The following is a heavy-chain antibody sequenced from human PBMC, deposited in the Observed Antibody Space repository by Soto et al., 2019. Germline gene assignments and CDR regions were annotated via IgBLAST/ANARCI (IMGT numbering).Heavy chain of an antibody. CDR3: ARSYGLSHFDY. CDR2: ISGSGGST. Sequence: EVQLLESGGGLVQPGGSLRLSCAASGFTFSSYAMSWVRQSPGKGLELVATISGSGGSTYYADSVKGRFTISRDNSKNTLYLQINSLRAEDTAVYYFARSYGLSHFDYWGQGTLVTVSS. D-gene: IGHD4-17*01. J-gene: IGHJ4*02. V-gene: IGHV3-23*01. CDR1: GFTFSSYA.